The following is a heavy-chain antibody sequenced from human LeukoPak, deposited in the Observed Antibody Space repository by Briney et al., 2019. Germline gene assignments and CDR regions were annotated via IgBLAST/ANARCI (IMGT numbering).Heavy chain of an antibody. V-gene: IGHV4-38-2*02. Sequence: SETLSLTCTVSGYSISSGYYWGWIRQPPGKGLEWIESIYHSGSTYYNPSLKSRVTISVDTSKNQFSLKLSSVTAADTAVYYCATSGWEQLADGEVIDYWGQGTLVTVSS. D-gene: IGHD6-6*01. CDR1: GYSISSGYY. CDR2: IYHSGST. J-gene: IGHJ4*02. CDR3: ATSGWEQLADGEVIDY.